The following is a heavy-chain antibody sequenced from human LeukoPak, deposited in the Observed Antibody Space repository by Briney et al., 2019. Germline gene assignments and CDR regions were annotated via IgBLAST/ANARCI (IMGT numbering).Heavy chain of an antibody. J-gene: IGHJ6*02. CDR2: INHSGST. CDR3: ARVNDDSSGLGYYYYYYGMDV. CDR1: GGSFSGYY. D-gene: IGHD3-22*01. V-gene: IGHV4-34*01. Sequence: SETLSLTCAVYGGSFSGYYWSWIRQPPGKGLEWIGEINHSGSTNYNPSLKSRVIISVDTSKNQFSLKLSSVTAADTAVYYCARVNDDSSGLGYYYYYYGMDVWGQGTTVTVSS.